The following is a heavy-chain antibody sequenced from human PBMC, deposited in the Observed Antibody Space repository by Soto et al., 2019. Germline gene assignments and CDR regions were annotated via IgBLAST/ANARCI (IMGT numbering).Heavy chain of an antibody. V-gene: IGHV5-10-1*01. D-gene: IGHD6-13*01. J-gene: IGHJ6*02. CDR2: IDPSDSYT. CDR1: GYSFTSYW. CDR3: ARHGIAAAGDYYYYGMDV. Sequence: PGESLKISCKGSGYSFTSYWISWVRQMPGKGLEWMGRIDPSDSYTNYSPSFQGHVTISADKSISTAYLQWSSLKASDTAMYYCARHGIAAAGDYYYYGMDVWGQGTTVTVSS.